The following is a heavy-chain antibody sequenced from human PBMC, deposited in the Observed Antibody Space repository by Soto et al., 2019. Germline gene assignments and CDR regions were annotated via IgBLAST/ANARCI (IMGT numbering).Heavy chain of an antibody. Sequence: PGGSLRLSCAASGFTFSSYAMSWVRQAPGKGLEWVSTISGSGDSTFYADSVRGRFTLSRDNSKNTLFLQMTNLRAEDTALFYVAKGDSSSLNWFDSWGKGSLVTVAS. CDR3: AKGDSSSLNWFDS. CDR2: ISGSGDST. D-gene: IGHD2-21*01. CDR1: GFTFSSYA. J-gene: IGHJ5*01. V-gene: IGHV3-23*01.